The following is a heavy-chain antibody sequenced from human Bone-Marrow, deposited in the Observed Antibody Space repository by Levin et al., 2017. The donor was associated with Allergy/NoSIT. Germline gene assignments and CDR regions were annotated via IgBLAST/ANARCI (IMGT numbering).Heavy chain of an antibody. J-gene: IGHJ4*02. CDR2: INAGNGNT. Sequence: ASVKVSCKASVYTFTSYALHWVRQAPGQRLEWMGWINAGNGNTQYSQKFQGRVTITRDTSASTAYMELSSLRSEDTAVYYCVRAFLGSYFDYWGQGTLVTVSS. V-gene: IGHV1-3*01. CDR1: VYTFTSYA. CDR3: VRAFLGSYFDY. D-gene: IGHD1-26*01.